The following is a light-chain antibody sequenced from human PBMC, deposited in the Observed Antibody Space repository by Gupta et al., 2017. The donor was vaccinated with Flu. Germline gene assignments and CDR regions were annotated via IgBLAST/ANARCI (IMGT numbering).Light chain of an antibody. CDR1: SSGVGGYDY. CDR3: NSYSSSSSFFV. J-gene: IGLJ2*01. Sequence: ITISCTGTSSGVGGYDYDAWYQQHPGKAPKLMIYDVSNRPSGVSNRFSGSKSGNTASLTITGLQAEDEADYYCNSYSSSSSFFVFGRGTKLTVL. V-gene: IGLV2-14*03. CDR2: DVS.